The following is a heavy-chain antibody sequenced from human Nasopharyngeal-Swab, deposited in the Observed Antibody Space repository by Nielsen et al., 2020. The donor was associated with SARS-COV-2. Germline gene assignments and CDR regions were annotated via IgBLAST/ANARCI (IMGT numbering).Heavy chain of an antibody. Sequence: SLKISCAASGFTFDDYAMHWVRQAPGKGLEWVSGVSWNSGSIGYADSVKGRFTISRDNSKNTLYLQMNSLRGEDTAVYYCARPARRGLNWFDPWGQGTLVTVSS. J-gene: IGHJ5*02. V-gene: IGHV3-9*01. CDR1: GFTFDDYA. CDR3: ARPARRGLNWFDP. CDR2: VSWNSGSI. D-gene: IGHD3-22*01.